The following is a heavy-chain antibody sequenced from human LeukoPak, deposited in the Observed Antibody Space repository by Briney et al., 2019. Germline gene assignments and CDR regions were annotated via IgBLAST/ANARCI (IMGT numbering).Heavy chain of an antibody. V-gene: IGHV3-48*04. CDR1: EFTFVRYA. Sequence: PGGSLRLSCAASEFTFVRYAMNWVRQAPGKGLVWVSYISSSSFKIGYADSVKGRFTISRDNSKNSLYLQMDSLRVEDTAVYYCVRDPSYGSSWYYYMDVWGKGTTVTVSS. CDR3: VRDPSYGSSWYYYMDV. CDR2: ISSSSFKI. D-gene: IGHD6-13*01. J-gene: IGHJ6*03.